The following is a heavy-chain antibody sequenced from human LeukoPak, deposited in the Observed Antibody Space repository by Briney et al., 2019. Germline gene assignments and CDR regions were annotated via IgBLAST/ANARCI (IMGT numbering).Heavy chain of an antibody. Sequence: GGSLRLSCAASGFTFSSYEMNWVRQAPGKGLEWVSYISSSGSTIYYADSVKGRFTISRDDAKNSLYLQMNSLGAEDTAVYYCARAYYRGYSDDFDYWGQGTLVTVSS. CDR1: GFTFSSYE. CDR2: ISSSGSTI. CDR3: ARAYYRGYSDDFDY. V-gene: IGHV3-48*03. J-gene: IGHJ4*02. D-gene: IGHD3-10*01.